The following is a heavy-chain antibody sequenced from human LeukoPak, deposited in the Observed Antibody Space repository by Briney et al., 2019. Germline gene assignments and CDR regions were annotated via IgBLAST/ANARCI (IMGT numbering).Heavy chain of an antibody. D-gene: IGHD3-22*01. CDR1: GYSISSGYY. V-gene: IGHV4-38-2*01. CDR2: IYDSGST. Sequence: SETLSLTCAVSGYSISSGYYWGWIRQPPGKGLEWIGSIYDSGSTYYNPSLKSRVTISVDTSKNQFSLKLSSVTAADTAVYYCARGNNYYDSSGYYYQDYWGQGTLVTVSS. CDR3: ARGNNYYDSSGYYYQDY. J-gene: IGHJ4*02.